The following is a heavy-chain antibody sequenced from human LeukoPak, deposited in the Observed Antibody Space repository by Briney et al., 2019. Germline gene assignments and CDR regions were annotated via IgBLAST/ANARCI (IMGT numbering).Heavy chain of an antibody. CDR3: ARETDRYCSSTSCYRGINWFDP. D-gene: IGHD2-2*01. J-gene: IGHJ5*02. CDR1: GGTFSSYA. CDR2: ITPIFSTA. Sequence: SVKVSCKASGGTFSSYAISWVRQAPGQGLEWMGGITPIFSTANYAQKFQGRVTITADESTSTAYMELSSLRSEDTAVYYCARETDRYCSSTSCYRGINWFDPWGQGTLVTVSS. V-gene: IGHV1-69*13.